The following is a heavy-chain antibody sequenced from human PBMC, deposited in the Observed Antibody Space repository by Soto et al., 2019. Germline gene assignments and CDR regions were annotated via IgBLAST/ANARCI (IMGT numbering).Heavy chain of an antibody. J-gene: IGHJ4*02. CDR2: INHSGST. CDR3: ARGRTFGSGSYNFDY. D-gene: IGHD3-10*01. V-gene: IGHV4-34*01. Sequence: PSETLSLTCAVYGGSFSGYYWSWIRQPPGKGLEWIGEINHSGSTNYNPSLKSRVTISVDTSKNQFSLKLSSVTAADTAVYYCARGRTFGSGSYNFDYWGQGTLVTVSS. CDR1: GGSFSGYY.